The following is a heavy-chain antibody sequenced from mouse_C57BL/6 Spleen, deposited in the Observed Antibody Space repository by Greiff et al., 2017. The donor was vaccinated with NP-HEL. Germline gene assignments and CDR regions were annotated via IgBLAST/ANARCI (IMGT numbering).Heavy chain of an antibody. J-gene: IGHJ3*01. CDR3: ARRDDYAWFAY. Sequence: QVQLQQPGAELVKPGASVKLSCKASGYTFTSYWMHWVKQRPGQGLEWIGMIHPNSGSTNYNEKFKSKATLTVDKSSSTAYMQLSSLTSEDSAVYYCARRDDYAWFAYWGQGTLVTVSA. CDR1: GYTFTSYW. V-gene: IGHV1-64*01. D-gene: IGHD2-4*01. CDR2: IHPNSGST.